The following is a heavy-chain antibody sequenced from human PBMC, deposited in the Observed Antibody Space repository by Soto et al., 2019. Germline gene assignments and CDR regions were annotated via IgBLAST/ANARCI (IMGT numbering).Heavy chain of an antibody. CDR3: ARRKERSGPYYLDL. J-gene: IGHJ4*02. V-gene: IGHV1-8*01. CDR1: GYTFSTND. Sequence: SVKVSCKASGYTFSTNDFAWVRQATGQGLEWMGWMNPNNGNAGFAQQFRGRATMTRNTSITTAYMELSSLRTDDTAVYYCARRKERSGPYYLDLWGQGTLVTVS. CDR2: MNPNNGNA.